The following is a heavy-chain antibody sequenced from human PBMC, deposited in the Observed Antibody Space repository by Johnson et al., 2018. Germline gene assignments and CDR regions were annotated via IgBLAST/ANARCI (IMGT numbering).Heavy chain of an antibody. J-gene: IGHJ2*01. V-gene: IGHV3-30-3*01. CDR2: ISYDGSNK. CDR3: ARDAADSSGFYWYFDL. CDR1: GFTFSSYA. D-gene: IGHD3-22*01. Sequence: QVQLVESGGGVVQPGRSLRLSCAASGFTFSSYAMHWVRQAPGKGLEWVAVISYDGSNKYYADSVKGRFTISRDNSKNTLYVQINSLRAEDTAVYYCARDAADSSGFYWYFDLWGRGTQVTVSS.